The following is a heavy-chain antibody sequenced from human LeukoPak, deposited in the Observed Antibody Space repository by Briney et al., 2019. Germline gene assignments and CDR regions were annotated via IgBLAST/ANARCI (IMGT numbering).Heavy chain of an antibody. Sequence: GGSLRLSCVVSGIPFSDFYMNWIRQAPGKGLEWISYISSSSSYTDYAESVKGRFTISRDNAKSSLYLEMNDLRVEDTAVYYCAAGTAADYWGQGTLVIVSS. CDR2: ISSSSSYT. CDR1: GIPFSDFY. V-gene: IGHV3-11*03. CDR3: AAGTAADY. D-gene: IGHD6-13*01. J-gene: IGHJ4*02.